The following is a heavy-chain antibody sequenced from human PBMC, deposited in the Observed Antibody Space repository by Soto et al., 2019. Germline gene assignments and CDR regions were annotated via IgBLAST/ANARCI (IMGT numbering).Heavy chain of an antibody. CDR1: GFTFTNYW. V-gene: IGHV3-7*02. Sequence: GGSLRLSCAASGFTFTNYWMSWVRQAPGKGLEWVASIKPAGSEKNYVDSVKGRFTISRDNAKNSLFLQMNSLGAEDTAVYYCARGRGIDYWGRGTQVTVSS. CDR2: IKPAGSEK. D-gene: IGHD3-10*01. J-gene: IGHJ4*02. CDR3: ARGRGIDY.